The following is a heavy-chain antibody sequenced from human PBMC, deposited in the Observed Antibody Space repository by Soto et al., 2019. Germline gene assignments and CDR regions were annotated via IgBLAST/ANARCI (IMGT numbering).Heavy chain of an antibody. D-gene: IGHD4-17*01. J-gene: IGHJ4*02. CDR3: ARALYGDYGIDY. Sequence: PGGSLRLSCAASGFTFSGYSMNWVRQAPGKGLEWVSSITSTSYINYADSMKGRFTISRDNAKNSLYLQMNSLRAEDTAVYYCARALYGDYGIDYWGQGALVTVSS. CDR1: GFTFSGYS. V-gene: IGHV3-21*01. CDR2: ITSTSYI.